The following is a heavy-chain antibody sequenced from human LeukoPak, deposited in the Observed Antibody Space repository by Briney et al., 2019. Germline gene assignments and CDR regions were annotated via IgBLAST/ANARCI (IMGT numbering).Heavy chain of an antibody. D-gene: IGHD6-13*01. V-gene: IGHV1-2*02. CDR1: GYTFTGYY. Sequence: ASVKVSCKASGYTFTGYYMHWVRQAPGQGLEWMGWINPNSGGTNYAQKFQGRVTMTRDTSISAAYMELSRLRSDDTAVYYCARSRKAAAARTVADYWGQGTLVTVSS. J-gene: IGHJ4*02. CDR2: INPNSGGT. CDR3: ARSRKAAAARTVADY.